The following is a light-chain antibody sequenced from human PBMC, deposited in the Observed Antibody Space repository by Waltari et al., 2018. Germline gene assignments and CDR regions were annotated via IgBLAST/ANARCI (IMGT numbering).Light chain of an antibody. CDR2: AAS. J-gene: IGKJ4*02. CDR3: QQSYSTPLT. Sequence: DIQMTQSPSSLSASVGDTVTITCRASQNINNYLSWYQQRPGKDPKILIYAASALQSGVPSRFSGRGSATDYTLTIISLQPEDSATYFCQQSYSTPLTFGGGTKVEIK. CDR1: QNINNY. V-gene: IGKV1-39*01.